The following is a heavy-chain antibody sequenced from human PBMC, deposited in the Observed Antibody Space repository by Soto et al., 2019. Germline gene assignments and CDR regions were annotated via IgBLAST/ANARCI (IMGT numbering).Heavy chain of an antibody. CDR3: ASSAQQWLVLVY. V-gene: IGHV1-3*01. D-gene: IGHD6-19*01. Sequence: ASVKVSCKASGYTFTSYAMHWVRQAPGQRLEWMGWINAGNGKTKYSQKLQGRETITRDTSASTAYMEMSSMRYEVTAVYYCASSAQQWLVLVYWGQGTLVTVSS. CDR1: GYTFTSYA. CDR2: INAGNGKT. J-gene: IGHJ4*02.